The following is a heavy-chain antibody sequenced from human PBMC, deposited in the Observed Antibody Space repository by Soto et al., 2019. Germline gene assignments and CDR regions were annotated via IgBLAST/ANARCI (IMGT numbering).Heavy chain of an antibody. D-gene: IGHD3-9*01. Sequence: SETLSLTCTVSGGSISSGDYYWSWIRQPPGKGLEWIGYIYYSGSTYYNPSLKSRVTISVDTSKNQFSLKLSSVTAADTAVYYCARSYDILTGYYPPYYFDYWGQGTLVTVSS. J-gene: IGHJ4*02. CDR1: GGSISSGDYY. CDR3: ARSYDILTGYYPPYYFDY. CDR2: IYYSGST. V-gene: IGHV4-30-4*01.